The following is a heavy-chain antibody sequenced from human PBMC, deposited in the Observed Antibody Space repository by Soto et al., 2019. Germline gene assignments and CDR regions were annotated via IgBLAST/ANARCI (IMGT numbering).Heavy chain of an antibody. CDR1: GFTFSNYW. V-gene: IGHV3-7*03. D-gene: IGHD6-13*01. J-gene: IGHJ4*02. CDR3: AKVGSSPPRWY. CDR2: INQDGSED. Sequence: GGSLRLSCTASGFTFSNYWMNWVRQAPGKGLEWVANINQDGSEDYYVGSVKGRFAISRDNAKNSLYLQMSGLRVEDTAVYYGAKVGSSPPRWYWGQGTLVTVSS.